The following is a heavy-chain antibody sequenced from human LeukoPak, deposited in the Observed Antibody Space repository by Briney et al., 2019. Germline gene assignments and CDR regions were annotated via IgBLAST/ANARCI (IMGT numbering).Heavy chain of an antibody. CDR2: IYHSGST. Sequence: PSETLSLTCTVSGYSISSGFYWGWIRQPPGKGLEWIGSIYHSGSTHYNPSLKSRVTISVDMSKNQFSLKLSSVTAADTAMYYCARSGTTYYFGSGLFFWGQGTLVTVSS. J-gene: IGHJ4*02. D-gene: IGHD3-10*01. CDR3: ARSGTTYYFGSGLFF. V-gene: IGHV4-38-2*02. CDR1: GYSISSGFY.